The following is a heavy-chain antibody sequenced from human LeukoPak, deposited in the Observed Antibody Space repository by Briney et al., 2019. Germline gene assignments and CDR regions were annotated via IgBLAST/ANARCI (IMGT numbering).Heavy chain of an antibody. CDR1: GFTFSSYS. CDR3: AGDGGHYDSSGHYFPSFDY. J-gene: IGHJ4*02. Sequence: PGGSLRLSCGASGFTFSSYSMNWVRQAPGKGLEWVSSISSSSSYIYYADSVKGRFTISRGNAKNSLYLQMNSLRAEDTAVYYCAGDGGHYDSSGHYFPSFDYWGQGTLVTVSS. V-gene: IGHV3-21*01. D-gene: IGHD3-22*01. CDR2: ISSSSSYI.